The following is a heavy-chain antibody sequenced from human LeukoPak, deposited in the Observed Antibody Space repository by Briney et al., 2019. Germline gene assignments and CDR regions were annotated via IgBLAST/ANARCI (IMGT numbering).Heavy chain of an antibody. V-gene: IGHV3-23*01. CDR1: GFTFSSDA. D-gene: IGHD6-13*01. CDR2: ISGSGGST. Sequence: PGGSLRLSCAASGFTFSSDAMSWVRQAPGKGLEWVSAISGSGGSTYYADSVKGLFTISRDNSKNTLYLQMNTLRAEDTAVYYCAKERIGLAGTQFDYWGQGTLVTVSS. CDR3: AKERIGLAGTQFDY. J-gene: IGHJ4*02.